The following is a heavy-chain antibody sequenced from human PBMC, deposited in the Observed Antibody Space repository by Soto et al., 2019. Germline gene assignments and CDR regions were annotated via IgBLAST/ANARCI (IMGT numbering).Heavy chain of an antibody. CDR2: ISAYTGKA. CDR1: GYVYISYG. V-gene: IGHV1-18*04. Sequence: QVQLVQSGPEVKKPGASVKVSCKTSGYVYISYGISWVRQAPGHGLEWVGWISAYTGKADYAQKFQGRVTMTTETSTSTAFLELRSLRSDDTAVYYYARDQRYYGSGSYYSDSWGQGTLVTVSS. J-gene: IGHJ4*02. CDR3: ARDQRYYGSGSYYSDS. D-gene: IGHD3-10*01.